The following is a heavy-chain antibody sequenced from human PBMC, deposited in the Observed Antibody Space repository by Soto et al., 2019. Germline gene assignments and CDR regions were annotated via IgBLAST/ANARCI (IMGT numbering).Heavy chain of an antibody. CDR1: GYSFTKYG. CDR3: ARTDCSSTSCYNYYYYGMDV. D-gene: IGHD2-2*01. Sequence: GDSVQVSCKTSGYSFTKYGLHWVRQAPGQRLEWMGWINPGNGDTKYSQKFQGRVTITRDTSATTAYTELSSLRSEDSAVFYCARTDCSSTSCYNYYYYGMDVWGQGTTVTVSS. J-gene: IGHJ6*02. CDR2: INPGNGDT. V-gene: IGHV1-3*01.